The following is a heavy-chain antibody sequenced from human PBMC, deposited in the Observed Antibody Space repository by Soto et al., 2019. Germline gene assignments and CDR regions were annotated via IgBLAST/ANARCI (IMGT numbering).Heavy chain of an antibody. V-gene: IGHV4-4*02. CDR1: NDSISSNNW. CDR3: ARVFYSDLYYFDY. CDR2: IFHSGST. Sequence: QVQLQESGPGLVKPSGTLSVTCAVSNDSISSNNWWTWVRQPPGKGLEWIGEIFHSGSTSYNPSLKSRVSISVDKSKNQFSLKLPSVTAADTAVYYCARVFYSDLYYFDYWGQGTLVSVSS. J-gene: IGHJ4*02. D-gene: IGHD2-15*01.